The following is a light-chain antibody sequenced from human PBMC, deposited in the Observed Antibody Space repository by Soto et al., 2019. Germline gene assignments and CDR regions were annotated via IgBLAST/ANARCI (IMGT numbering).Light chain of an antibody. CDR1: SSDVGGYNY. Sequence: QSVLTQPASVSGSPGQSITISCTGTSSDVGGYNYVSWYQQHPGKAPKLMIYEVSNRPSGASNRFSGSKSGNTASLTISGLQAEDEADYYCTSYTSSSTDADVVFGGGTKVTVL. V-gene: IGLV2-14*01. CDR2: EVS. J-gene: IGLJ2*01. CDR3: TSYTSSSTDADVV.